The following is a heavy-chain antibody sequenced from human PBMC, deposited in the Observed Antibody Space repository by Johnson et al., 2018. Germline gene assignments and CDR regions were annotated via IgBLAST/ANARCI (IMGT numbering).Heavy chain of an antibody. Sequence: QVQLVESGAEVKKPGASVKVSCKASGYTFTNYDLSWVRQAPGQGPEWLGWLNPHTGQRGYAQKFQGRLTLTRDTSVNTAYMERNSLTSEDTAGYFWARTLVVLTPYCMDVWGQGTTVIISS. CDR2: LNPHTGQR. V-gene: IGHV1-8*01. J-gene: IGHJ6*02. CDR3: ARTLVVLTPYCMDV. D-gene: IGHD2-21*01. CDR1: GYTFTNYD.